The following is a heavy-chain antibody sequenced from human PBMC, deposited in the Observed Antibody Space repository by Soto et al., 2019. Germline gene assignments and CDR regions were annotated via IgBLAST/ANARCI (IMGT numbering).Heavy chain of an antibody. D-gene: IGHD1-26*01. CDR1: GFTFSSYG. J-gene: IGHJ6*02. V-gene: IGHV3-30*18. CDR2: ISYGGSNK. Sequence: GGSLRLSCAASGFTFSSYGMHWVRQAPGKGLEWVAVISYGGSNKYYADSVKGRFTISRDNSRNTLYLQMNSLRAEDTAVYYCAKDDTYSGSSDSNYGMDVWGQGTTVTVSS. CDR3: AKDDTYSGSSDSNYGMDV.